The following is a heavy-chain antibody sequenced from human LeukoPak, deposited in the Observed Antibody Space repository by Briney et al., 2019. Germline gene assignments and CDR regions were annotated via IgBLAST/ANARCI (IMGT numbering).Heavy chain of an antibody. CDR3: ARVMVVAAPGFDP. V-gene: IGHV1-2*02. D-gene: IGHD2-15*01. Sequence: ASVKVSCKASGYTFTGYYMHWVRQAPGRGLEWMGWINPNSGGTNYAQKFQGRVTMTRDTSISTAYMELSRLRSDDTAVYYCARVMVVAAPGFDPWGQGTLVTVSS. CDR2: INPNSGGT. CDR1: GYTFTGYY. J-gene: IGHJ5*02.